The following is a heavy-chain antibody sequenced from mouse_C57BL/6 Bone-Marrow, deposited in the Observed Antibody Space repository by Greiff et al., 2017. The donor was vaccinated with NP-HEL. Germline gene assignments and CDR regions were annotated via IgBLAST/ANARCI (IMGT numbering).Heavy chain of an antibody. D-gene: IGHD3-2*02. Sequence: LVESGAELVRPGTSVKVSCKASGYAFTNYLIEWVKQRPGQGLEWIGVINPGSGGTNYNEKFKGKATLTADKSSSTAYMQLSSLTSEDSAVYFCARQLRLRNAMDYWGQGTSVTVSS. CDR3: ARQLRLRNAMDY. CDR1: GYAFTNYL. J-gene: IGHJ4*01. CDR2: INPGSGGT. V-gene: IGHV1-54*01.